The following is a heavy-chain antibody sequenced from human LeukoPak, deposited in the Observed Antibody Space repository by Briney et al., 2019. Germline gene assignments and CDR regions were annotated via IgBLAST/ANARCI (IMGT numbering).Heavy chain of an antibody. D-gene: IGHD3-10*01. V-gene: IGHV3-74*03. CDR2: INSDGSST. Sequence: PGGSLRLSCAASGFTFSRYWMQWVREAPGQGLGWVSHINSDGSSTTYADRVKGRFPTSRDNAKNTLYLQMNSLRAEDTAVYYCVRDNYGVDYWGQGTLVTVSS. J-gene: IGHJ4*02. CDR3: VRDNYGVDY. CDR1: GFTFSRYW.